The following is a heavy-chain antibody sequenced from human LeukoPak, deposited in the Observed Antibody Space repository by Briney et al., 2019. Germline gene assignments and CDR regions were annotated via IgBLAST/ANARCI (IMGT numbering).Heavy chain of an antibody. V-gene: IGHV5-51*01. CDR2: IYPGDSDT. J-gene: IGHJ5*02. D-gene: IGHD2-2*02. CDR1: GYRFTRYW. Sequence: GESLKISCKGSGYRFTRYWIGWVRQMPGKGLEWMGIIYPGDSDTRYSPSFQGQVTISADKSISTAYLQWSSLKASDTAMYYCARRSIVVVPTAISGDWFDPWGQGTLVTVSS. CDR3: ARRSIVVVPTAISGDWFDP.